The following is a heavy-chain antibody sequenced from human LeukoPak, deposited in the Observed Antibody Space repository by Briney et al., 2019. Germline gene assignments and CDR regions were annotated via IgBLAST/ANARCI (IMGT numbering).Heavy chain of an antibody. D-gene: IGHD4-23*01. CDR3: ATTGGLLGGNRDFDY. J-gene: IGHJ4*02. Sequence: GASVKVSCKVSGYTLTGLSMHWVRQAPGKGLEWMGGFDPEDGETIYAQKFQGRVTMTEDTSTDTAYMELSSLRSEDTAVYYCATTGGLLGGNRDFDYWGQGTLVTVCS. V-gene: IGHV1-24*01. CDR2: FDPEDGET. CDR1: GYTLTGLS.